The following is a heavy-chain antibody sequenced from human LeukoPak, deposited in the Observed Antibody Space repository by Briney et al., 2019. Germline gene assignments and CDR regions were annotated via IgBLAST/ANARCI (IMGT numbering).Heavy chain of an antibody. Sequence: SETLSLTCAVYGGSFSGYYWSWIRQPPGKGLEWIGEINHSGSTNYNPSLKSRVTISVDTSKNQFSLKLSSVTAADTAVYYCARHGAGRMITFARRRGYYFDYWGQGTLVTVSS. CDR2: INHSGST. CDR3: ARHGAGRMITFARRRGYYFDY. CDR1: GGSFSGYY. D-gene: IGHD3-16*01. V-gene: IGHV4-34*01. J-gene: IGHJ4*02.